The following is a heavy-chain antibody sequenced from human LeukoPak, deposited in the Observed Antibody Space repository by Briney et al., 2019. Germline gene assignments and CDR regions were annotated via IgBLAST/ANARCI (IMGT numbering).Heavy chain of an antibody. Sequence: ASVKVSCKTSGYTFTSYYLHWVRQAPGQGLEWMGAINPSGGSTSYAQKFQGRVTVTRDTSTSTAYTELSSLRSEDTAVYYCARGSGWYWGQGTLVTVSS. CDR2: INPSGGST. CDR3: ARGSGWY. J-gene: IGHJ4*02. CDR1: GYTFTSYY. V-gene: IGHV1-46*01. D-gene: IGHD6-19*01.